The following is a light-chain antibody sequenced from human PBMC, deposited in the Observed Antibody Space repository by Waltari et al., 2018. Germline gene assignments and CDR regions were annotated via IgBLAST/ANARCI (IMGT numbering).Light chain of an antibody. CDR3: LQYLHTPRT. V-gene: IGKV4-1*01. Sequence: DVLMNQLPHSLAVSLGARDTTNCKSSQSFLDTSNNQNYLAWYHRKPGQPPKILIFWASFRESGVPDRFSGSGSGTYFTLTISGLQAEDVASYFCLQYLHTPRTFGQGTKVEIK. J-gene: IGKJ1*01. CDR1: QSFLDTSNNQNY. CDR2: WAS.